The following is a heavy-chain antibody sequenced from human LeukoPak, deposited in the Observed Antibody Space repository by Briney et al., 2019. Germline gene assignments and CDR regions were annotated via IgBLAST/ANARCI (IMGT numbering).Heavy chain of an antibody. J-gene: IGHJ4*02. D-gene: IGHD3-10*01. V-gene: IGHV1-18*01. CDR2: ISAYNGNT. Sequence: GASVKVSCKASGYTFISYGISWVRQAPGQGLEWMGWISAYNGNTNYAQKLQGRVTMSTDTSTSTAYMELRSLRSDDTAVYHCARDGRFGELSDYWGQGTLVTVSS. CDR1: GYTFISYG. CDR3: ARDGRFGELSDY.